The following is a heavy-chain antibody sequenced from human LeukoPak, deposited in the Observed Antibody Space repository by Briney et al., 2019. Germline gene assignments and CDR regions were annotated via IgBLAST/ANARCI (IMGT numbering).Heavy chain of an antibody. D-gene: IGHD1-26*01. CDR1: GFTLSSYT. J-gene: IGHJ5*02. Sequence: GALRLSCAASGFTLSSYTMNWVRQAPGKGLEWVSSISSSSSYIYYADSVKGRFTISRDNAKNSLYLQMNSLRAGDTAVYYCARDPATAYAWGQGTLVTVSS. CDR3: ARDPATAYA. CDR2: ISSSSSYI. V-gene: IGHV3-21*01.